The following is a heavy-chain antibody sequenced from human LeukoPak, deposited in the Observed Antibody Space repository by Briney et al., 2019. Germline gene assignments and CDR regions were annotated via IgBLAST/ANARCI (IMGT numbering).Heavy chain of an antibody. D-gene: IGHD5-24*01. CDR2: ITSSGDST. J-gene: IGHJ4*02. CDR3: AKDLLGYNSLDFDY. V-gene: IGHV3-23*01. Sequence: AGGSLRLSCVASGITFSNYAMSWVRQAPGKGLEWVSAITSSGDSTSYADSVKGRFTLSRDNSKNTPYLQMNSLRAEDTAVYYCAKDLLGYNSLDFDYWGQGTLVTVSS. CDR1: GITFSNYA.